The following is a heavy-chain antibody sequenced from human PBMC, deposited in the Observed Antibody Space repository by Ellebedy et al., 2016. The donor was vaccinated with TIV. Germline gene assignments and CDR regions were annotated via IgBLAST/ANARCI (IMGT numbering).Heavy chain of an antibody. CDR1: GFTFSRYG. CDR2: IRTGGNSK. V-gene: IGHV3-30*02. CDR3: ARVGEYHAYLSSGGYYFDY. J-gene: IGHJ4*02. D-gene: IGHD6-25*01. Sequence: PGGSLRLSCAVSGFTFSRYGMHWVRQAPGKGLEWVAFIRTGGNSKYYADSVKGRLTISRDDSQNSLYLQMNSLRAEDTAVYYCARVGEYHAYLSSGGYYFDYWGQGTLVTVSS.